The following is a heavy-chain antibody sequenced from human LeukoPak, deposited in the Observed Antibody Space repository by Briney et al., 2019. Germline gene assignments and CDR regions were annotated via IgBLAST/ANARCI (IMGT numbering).Heavy chain of an antibody. Sequence: GGPLSLSCAASGFIFDDYGMNWVRRAPGRGGEWGSGINWRGGRTGCAHSVKGRFTLSRDNANNSLYLQMNSLRAEDTALYYCARLLIHYYGSGSYYNWYFDLWGRGTLVTVSS. CDR3: ARLLIHYYGSGSYYNWYFDL. D-gene: IGHD3-10*01. CDR2: INWRGGRT. V-gene: IGHV3-20*04. CDR1: GFIFDDYG. J-gene: IGHJ2*01.